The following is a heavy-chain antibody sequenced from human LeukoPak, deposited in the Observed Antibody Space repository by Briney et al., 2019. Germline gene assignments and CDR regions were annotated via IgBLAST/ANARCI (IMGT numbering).Heavy chain of an antibody. CDR2: INPSGGST. D-gene: IGHD1-14*01. CDR3: ARGGNPLYGLDC. Sequence: ASVKVSCKASGYTFTGYSMHWVRQAPGQGLEWMGIINPSGGSTSYVQKFQGRVTMTRDTSTSTVYMELSSLRSEDTAVYYCARGGNPLYGLDCWGQGTLVTVSS. V-gene: IGHV1-46*01. J-gene: IGHJ4*02. CDR1: GYTFTGYS.